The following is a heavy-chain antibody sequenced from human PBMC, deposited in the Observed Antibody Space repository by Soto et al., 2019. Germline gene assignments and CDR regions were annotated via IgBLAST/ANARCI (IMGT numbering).Heavy chain of an antibody. CDR2: IDPTDSYT. CDR1: GYRFTSYW. CDR3: ASLPTSTYAHYFEH. J-gene: IGHJ4*02. V-gene: IGHV5-10-1*01. D-gene: IGHD3-16*01. Sequence: EVQLVQSGAEVMKPGKSLRISCKGSGYRFTSYWISWLRQTPGKGLEWMGMIDPTDSYTTYSPSFQGHVTFSTDTSIGTAYLHWSSLKASDSAMYYCASLPTSTYAHYFEHWGQGTLVTVSS.